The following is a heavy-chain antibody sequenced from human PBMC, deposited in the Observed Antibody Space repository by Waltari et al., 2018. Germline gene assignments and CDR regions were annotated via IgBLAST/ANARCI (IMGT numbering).Heavy chain of an antibody. CDR1: GSTFSSDW. J-gene: IGHJ5*02. Sequence: VQLVESGGGLVQPGESLRLSCAASGSTFSSDWLHWVRQAPGKGLVWVSSIKSGGVSTSYGDSEKGRFTMSRDNAKNMLYLQMNSLRVEETAVYYGASSGGSGWNGFDPWGQGTLVTVSS. V-gene: IGHV3-74*01. CDR2: IKSGGVST. CDR3: ASSGGSGWNGFDP. D-gene: IGHD6-19*01.